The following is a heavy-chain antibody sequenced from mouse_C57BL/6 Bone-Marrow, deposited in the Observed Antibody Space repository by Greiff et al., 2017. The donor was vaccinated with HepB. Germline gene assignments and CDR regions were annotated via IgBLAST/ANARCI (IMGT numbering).Heavy chain of an antibody. CDR3: ARMGYGNYGY. Sequence: QVQLKESGAELAKPGASVKLSCKASGYTFTSYWMHWVKQRPGQGLEWIGYINPSSGYTKYNQKFKDKATLTADKSYSTAYMQLSSLTYEDSAVYYCARMGYGNYGYWGQGTTLTVSS. D-gene: IGHD2-10*02. CDR1: GYTFTSYW. J-gene: IGHJ2*01. CDR2: INPSSGYT. V-gene: IGHV1-7*01.